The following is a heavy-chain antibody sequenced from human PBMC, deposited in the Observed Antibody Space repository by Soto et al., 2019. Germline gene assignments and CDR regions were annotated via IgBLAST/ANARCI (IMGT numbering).Heavy chain of an antibody. V-gene: IGHV3-48*02. J-gene: IGHJ6*02. CDR1: GFTCSSYS. CDR3: ARGPIAARLAYGMDV. CDR2: ISSSSTI. Sequence: GGSLRLSCAASGFTCSSYSMNWVRQAPGKGLEWVSYISSSSTIYYADSVKGRFTISRDNAKNSLYLQMNSLRDEDTAVYYCARGPIAARLAYGMDVPGQGPTVTVSS. D-gene: IGHD6-6*01.